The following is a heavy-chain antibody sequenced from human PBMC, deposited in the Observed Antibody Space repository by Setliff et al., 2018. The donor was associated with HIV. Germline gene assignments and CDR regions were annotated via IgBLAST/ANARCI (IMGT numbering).Heavy chain of an antibody. CDR3: ARSPYGDYGLDY. CDR2: IRYDGSNK. D-gene: IGHD4-17*01. V-gene: IGHV3-33*01. J-gene: IGHJ4*02. CDR1: GFTFSSYG. Sequence: SLRLSCAASGFTFSSYGMHWVRQAPDKGLEWVAFIRYDGSNKYYADSVKGRFTISRDNSKNTLYLQMNTLRAEDTAVYFCARSPYGDYGLDYWGQGTRVTVSS.